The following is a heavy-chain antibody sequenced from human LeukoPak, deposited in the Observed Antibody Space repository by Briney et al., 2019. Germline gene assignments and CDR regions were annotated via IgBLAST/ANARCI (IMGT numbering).Heavy chain of an antibody. J-gene: IGHJ4*02. V-gene: IGHV3-33*01. CDR2: IWYDGSNK. CDR3: ARDLDTAMVWDY. D-gene: IGHD5-18*01. CDR1: GFTFSSYG. Sequence: GGSLRLSCAASGFTFSSYGMHWVRQAPGKGLEWVAVIWYDGSNKYYAASVKGRFTISRDNSKNTLYLQMNSLRAKDTAVYYCARDLDTAMVWDYWGQGTLVTVSS.